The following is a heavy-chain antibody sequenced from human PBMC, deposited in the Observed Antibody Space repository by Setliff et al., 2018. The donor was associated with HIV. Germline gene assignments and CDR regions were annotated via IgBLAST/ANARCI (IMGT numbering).Heavy chain of an antibody. CDR2: IYYSGTT. CDR3: AREGWSDHYYYYMDV. Sequence: PSETLSLTCTVSGGSISSYYWSWIRQPPGKGLEWIGYIYYSGTTNYNPSLQSRITMSVDTSKNQFSLKLNSVTAADTAVYYCAREGWSDHYYYYMDVWDKGTTVTVSS. CDR1: GGSISSYY. J-gene: IGHJ6*03. D-gene: IGHD2-15*01. V-gene: IGHV4-59*12.